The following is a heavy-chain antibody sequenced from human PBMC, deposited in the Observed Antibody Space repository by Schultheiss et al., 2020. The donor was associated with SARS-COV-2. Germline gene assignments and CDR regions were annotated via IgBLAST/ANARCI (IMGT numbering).Heavy chain of an antibody. V-gene: IGHV4-34*01. D-gene: IGHD2/OR15-2a*01. Sequence: SETLSLTCAVYGGSFSGYYWSWIRQPPGKGLEWIGEINHSGSTNYNPSLKSRVTISVDTSKNQFSLKLSSVTAADTAVYYCARGVLSEGYYFDYWGQGTLVTVSS. CDR2: INHSGST. CDR1: GGSFSGYY. CDR3: ARGVLSEGYYFDY. J-gene: IGHJ4*02.